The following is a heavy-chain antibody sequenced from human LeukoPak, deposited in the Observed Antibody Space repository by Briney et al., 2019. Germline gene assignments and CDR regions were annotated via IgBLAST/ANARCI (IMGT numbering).Heavy chain of an antibody. CDR1: GYTFTSYA. CDR2: INAGNGNT. D-gene: IGHD2-2*01. CDR3: ARCSSTSCWNGMDV. V-gene: IGHV1-3*01. Sequence: ASVKVSCKASGYTFTSYAMHWVRQAPGQRLEWMGWINAGNGNTKYSQKFQGRVTITRDTSASTAYMELSSLRSEDMAVYYCARCSSTSCWNGMDVWGQGTTVTVSS. J-gene: IGHJ6*02.